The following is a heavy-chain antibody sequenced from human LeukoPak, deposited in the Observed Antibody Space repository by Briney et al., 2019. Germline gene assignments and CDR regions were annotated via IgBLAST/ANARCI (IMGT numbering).Heavy chain of an antibody. Sequence: GGSLRLSCVGSGFTFSRSAMSWVRLAPGKGLEWVSAISGSGGSTYYADSVKGRFTISRDNSKNTLYLQMNSLRAEDTAVYYCAKSVGSGSSWYYWGQGTLATVSS. J-gene: IGHJ4*02. D-gene: IGHD6-13*01. CDR3: AKSVGSGSSWYY. CDR2: ISGSGGST. V-gene: IGHV3-23*01. CDR1: GFTFSRSA.